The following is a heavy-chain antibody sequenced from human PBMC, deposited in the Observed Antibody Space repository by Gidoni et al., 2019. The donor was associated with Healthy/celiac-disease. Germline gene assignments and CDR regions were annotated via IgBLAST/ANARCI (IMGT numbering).Heavy chain of an antibody. J-gene: IGHJ3*02. Sequence: QVQLQESGPGLVKPPQTLSLTCTFSGGSTSSGGYYWSWIRQPPGNGLEWIGYSYYSGSTYYNPSLKSRVTISVDTSKNQFSLKLSSVTAADTAVYYCARGALPYYYDSSGRIDIWGQGTMVTVSS. CDR1: GGSTSSGGYY. CDR2: SYYSGST. CDR3: ARGALPYYYDSSGRIDI. D-gene: IGHD3-22*01. V-gene: IGHV4-31*03.